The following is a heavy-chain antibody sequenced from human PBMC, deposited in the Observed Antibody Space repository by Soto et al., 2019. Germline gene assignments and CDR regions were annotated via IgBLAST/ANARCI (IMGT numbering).Heavy chain of an antibody. Sequence: SETLSLTCTVSGGSISSSSYYWGWIRQPPGKGLEWIGSIYYSGSTYYNPSLKSRVTISVDTSKNQFSLKLSSVTAADTAVYYCARRDYYDSRGVFDYWGQGTLVTV. D-gene: IGHD3-22*01. CDR3: ARRDYYDSRGVFDY. J-gene: IGHJ4*02. V-gene: IGHV4-39*01. CDR1: GGSISSSSYY. CDR2: IYYSGST.